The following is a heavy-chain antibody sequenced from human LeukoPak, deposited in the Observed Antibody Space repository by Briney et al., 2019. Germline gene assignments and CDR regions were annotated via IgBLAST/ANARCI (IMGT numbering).Heavy chain of an antibody. V-gene: IGHV4-4*07. D-gene: IGHD3-10*01. CDR1: GGSISSYY. J-gene: IGHJ5*02. CDR2: IYTSGST. CDR3: ARFPYGSGYNWFDP. Sequence: PSETLSLTCTVSGGSISSYYWSWIRQPAGKGLEWIGRIYTSGSTNYSPSLKSRVTMSVDTSKNQFSLKLSSVTAADTAVYYCARFPYGSGYNWFDPWGQGTLVTVSS.